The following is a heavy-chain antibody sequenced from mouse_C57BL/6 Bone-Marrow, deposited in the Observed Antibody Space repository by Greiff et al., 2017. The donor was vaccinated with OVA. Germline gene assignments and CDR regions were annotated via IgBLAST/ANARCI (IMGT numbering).Heavy chain of an antibody. CDR1: GFTFSDYG. CDR2: ISSGSSTI. Sequence: DVMLVESGGGLVKPGGSLKLSCAASGFTFSDYGMHWVRQAPEKGLEWVAYISSGSSTIYYADTVKGRFTISRDNAKNTLFLQMTSLRSEDTAMYYCARINYWYFDVWGTGTTVIVSS. CDR3: ARINYWYFDV. J-gene: IGHJ1*03. V-gene: IGHV5-17*01.